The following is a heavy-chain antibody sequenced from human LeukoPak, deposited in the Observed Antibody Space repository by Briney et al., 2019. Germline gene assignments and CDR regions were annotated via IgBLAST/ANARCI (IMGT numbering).Heavy chain of an antibody. J-gene: IGHJ1*01. CDR1: GFTFSSYS. Sequence: GSLRLSCAASGFTFSSYSMNWVRQAPGKGLEWVSSISSSSSYIYYADSVKSRFTISRDNAKNSLYLQMNSLRAEDTALYYCAKDSSSWYNLFQHWGQGTLVTVSS. V-gene: IGHV3-21*04. CDR3: AKDSSSWYNLFQH. CDR2: ISSSSSYI. D-gene: IGHD6-13*01.